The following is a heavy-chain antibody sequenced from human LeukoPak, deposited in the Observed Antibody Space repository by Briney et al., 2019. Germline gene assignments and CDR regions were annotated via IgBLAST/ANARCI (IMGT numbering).Heavy chain of an antibody. D-gene: IGHD3-10*01. V-gene: IGHV3-33*01. CDR3: ARDGGSGIDY. CDR2: IWYDGSKK. J-gene: IGHJ4*02. CDR1: GFSLTTYG. Sequence: PGRSLRLSCAASGFSLTTYGTHWLRQAPGKGLEWVAVIWYDGSKKFYGDSMKGRFTVSRDTSENTMYLQMNTLRAEDTAVYYCARDGGSGIDYWGQGTLVTVYS.